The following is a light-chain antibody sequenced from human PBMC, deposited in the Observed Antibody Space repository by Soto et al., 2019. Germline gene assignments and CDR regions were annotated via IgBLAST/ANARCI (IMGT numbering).Light chain of an antibody. J-gene: IGKJ5*01. CDR3: QKFNSYPFT. Sequence: DTQMTQSPSSLSASVGDRLNITCQSGQRISHYLNWYQQQTGKAPKLLIYDASNLDTGVPSRFSGSGSGTEFTLTISSLQPEDFATYYCQKFNSYPFTCGKGTRLEIK. V-gene: IGKV1-33*01. CDR2: DAS. CDR1: QRISHY.